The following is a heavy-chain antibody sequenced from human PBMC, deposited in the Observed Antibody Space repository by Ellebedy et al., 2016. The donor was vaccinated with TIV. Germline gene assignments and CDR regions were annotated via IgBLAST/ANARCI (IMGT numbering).Heavy chain of an antibody. CDR3: AKTPGLGRRSGYYLFDY. J-gene: IGHJ4*02. CDR1: GFTFSNYA. CDR2: ISSNGVRT. D-gene: IGHD3-22*01. Sequence: GGSLRLSXSVSGFTFSNYAMHWVRQAPGKGLEYVSGISSNGVRTHYADSVKGRFTISRDNSKNTLFLQMSSLRAEDTAVYYCAKTPGLGRRSGYYLFDYWGQGTLVTVSS. V-gene: IGHV3-64D*06.